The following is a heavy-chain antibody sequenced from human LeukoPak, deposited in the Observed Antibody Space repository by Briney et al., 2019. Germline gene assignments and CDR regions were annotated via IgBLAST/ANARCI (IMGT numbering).Heavy chain of an antibody. CDR1: GFTFSSYD. CDR3: ARGGQQPGAFDI. V-gene: IGHV3-13*01. CDR2: IGTAGDT. J-gene: IGHJ3*02. Sequence: GGPLRLSCAASGFTFSSYDMHWVRQATGKGLEWVSAIGTAGDTYYPGSVKGRFTISRENAKNSLYLQMNSLRAGDTAVYYCARGGQQPGAFDIWGQGTMVTVSS. D-gene: IGHD1-14*01.